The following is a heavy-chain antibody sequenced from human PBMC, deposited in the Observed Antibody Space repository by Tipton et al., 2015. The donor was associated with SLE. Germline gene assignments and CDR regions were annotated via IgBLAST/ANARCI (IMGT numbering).Heavy chain of an antibody. CDR2: IYPGDSDT. J-gene: IGHJ4*02. CDR1: GYTFTSYW. D-gene: IGHD2/OR15-2a*01. V-gene: IGHV5-51*03. CDR3: ATRPIESLSSHFDY. Sequence: VQLVQSVAEVKKPGESLKISCKGSGYTFTSYWIAWVRQMPGKGLEWMGIIYPGDSDTRYSPSFQGQVTISADKSISTAYLQWSSLKASDTAIYYCATRPIESLSSHFDYWGQGTLVTVSS.